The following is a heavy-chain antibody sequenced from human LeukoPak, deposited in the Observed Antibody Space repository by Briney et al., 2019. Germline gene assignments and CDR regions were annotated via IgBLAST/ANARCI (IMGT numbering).Heavy chain of an antibody. Sequence: GSLRLSCAASGFTFSSYAMSWVRQPPGKGLEWIGEINHSGSTNYNPSLKSRVTISVDTSKNQFSLKLSSVTAADTAVYYCARGPDGYNSVDYWGQGTLVTVSS. CDR2: INHSGST. CDR1: GFTFSSYA. CDR3: ARGPDGYNSVDY. V-gene: IGHV4-34*01. J-gene: IGHJ4*02. D-gene: IGHD5-24*01.